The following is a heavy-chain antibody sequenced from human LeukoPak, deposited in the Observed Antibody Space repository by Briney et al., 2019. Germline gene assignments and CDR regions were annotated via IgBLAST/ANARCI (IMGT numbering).Heavy chain of an antibody. D-gene: IGHD6-13*01. V-gene: IGHV3-23*01. Sequence: GGSLRLSCAASGFTFSSYAVTWVREAPGKRREWVSDITGSGDTTFYADSVKGRFTISRDNSKNTLYLQMHSLRAEDTAVYYCVKDYSTIAAAANPLFDYWGQGALVTVSS. CDR3: VKDYSTIAAAANPLFDY. CDR2: ITGSGDTT. J-gene: IGHJ4*02. CDR1: GFTFSSYA.